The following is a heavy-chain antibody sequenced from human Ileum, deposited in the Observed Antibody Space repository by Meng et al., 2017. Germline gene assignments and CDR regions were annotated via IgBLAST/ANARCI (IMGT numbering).Heavy chain of an antibody. D-gene: IGHD3-16*02. J-gene: IGHJ4*02. V-gene: IGHV4-34*01. CDR1: GGSFSGYY. CDR3: ARGWYYDYVWGSYRDHMFDY. CDR2: INHSGST. Sequence: QGQPQPWGAGLLKPSESLSLTCAAYGGSFSGYYWSWIRQTPGKGLEWIGEINHSGSTNYNPSLKSRVTISVDTSKNQFSLKLSSVTAADTAVYYCARGWYYDYVWGSYRDHMFDYWGQGTLVTVSS.